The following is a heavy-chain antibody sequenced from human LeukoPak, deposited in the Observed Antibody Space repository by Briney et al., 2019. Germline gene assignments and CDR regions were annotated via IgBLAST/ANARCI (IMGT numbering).Heavy chain of an antibody. D-gene: IGHD6-13*01. CDR1: GGSISSNNYY. CDR2: IYYSGST. CDR3: ARRSGIAAAWYDI. Sequence: SEALSLTCTVSGGSISSNNYYWGWIRQPPGKGLEWIGSIYYSGSTYYNPSLKSRVTISVDTSKNQFSLKLSSVTATDTAVYYCARRSGIAAAWYDIWGQGTLVTVSS. J-gene: IGHJ4*02. V-gene: IGHV4-39*01.